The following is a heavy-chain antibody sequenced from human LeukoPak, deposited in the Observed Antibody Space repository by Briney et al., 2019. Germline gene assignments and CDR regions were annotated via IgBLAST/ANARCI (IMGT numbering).Heavy chain of an antibody. J-gene: IGHJ4*02. CDR3: AKLGLRYFFDY. D-gene: IGHD3-3*01. Sequence: GGSLRLSCAASGSTFSSYAMSWVRQAPGKGLEWVSAVSGSGGSTYYADSVKGRFTISRDNSKNTLYLQMNSLRAEDTAVYYCAKLGLRYFFDYWGQGTLVTVSS. CDR2: VSGSGGST. V-gene: IGHV3-23*01. CDR1: GSTFSSYA.